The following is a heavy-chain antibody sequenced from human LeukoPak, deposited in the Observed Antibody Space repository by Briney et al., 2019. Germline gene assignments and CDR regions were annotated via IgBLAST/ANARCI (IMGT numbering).Heavy chain of an antibody. CDR3: ATGNYYYMDV. V-gene: IGHV4-34*01. CDR2: INHSGST. Sequence: SETLSLTCAVYGGSFSGYYWSWIRQPPGKGLEWIGEINHSGSTNYNPSLKSRVTISVDTSENQFSLKLSSVTAADTAVYYCATGNYYYMDVWGKGTTVTISS. D-gene: IGHD1-1*01. J-gene: IGHJ6*03. CDR1: GGSFSGYY.